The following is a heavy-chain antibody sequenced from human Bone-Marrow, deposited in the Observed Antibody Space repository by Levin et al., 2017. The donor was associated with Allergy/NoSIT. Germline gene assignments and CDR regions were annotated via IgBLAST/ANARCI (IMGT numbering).Heavy chain of an antibody. CDR2: IYPGDSDT. V-gene: IGHV5-51*01. CDR3: ARHLQMATISPFLDY. CDR1: GSSFTSYW. D-gene: IGHD5-24*01. Sequence: PGGSLRLSCKGSGSSFTSYWIGWVRQMPGKGLEWMGIIYPGDSDTRYSPSFQGQVTISADKSISTAYLQWSSLKASDTAMYYCARHLQMATISPFLDYWGQGTLVTVSS. J-gene: IGHJ4*02.